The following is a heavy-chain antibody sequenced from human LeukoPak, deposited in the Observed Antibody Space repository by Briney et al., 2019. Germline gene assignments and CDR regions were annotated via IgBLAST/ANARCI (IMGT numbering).Heavy chain of an antibody. CDR3: ARVGSTMGYFQH. V-gene: IGHV1-46*01. D-gene: IGHD3-10*01. CDR2: INPSGGST. Sequence: GASVNVSCKASGYTFTSYYMHWVRQAPGQGLEWMGIINPSGGSTSYAQKFQGRVTMTRDTSTSTVYMELSSLRSEDTAVYYCARVGSTMGYFQHWGQGTLATVSS. CDR1: GYTFTSYY. J-gene: IGHJ1*01.